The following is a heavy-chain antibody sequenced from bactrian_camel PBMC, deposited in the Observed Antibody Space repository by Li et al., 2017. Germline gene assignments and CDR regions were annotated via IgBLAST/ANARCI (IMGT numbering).Heavy chain of an antibody. D-gene: IGHD5*01. CDR3: AADSPTARADVRTLYDMY. Sequence: QLVESGGGSAQAGGSLRLSCTASGYTSSSFCMGWFRQVPGKEREGVAVIDSDGVTSYAESVKGRFTISKASAKDTLYLQISNLKPEDTGVYYCAADSPTARADVRTLYDMYLGQGTQVTVS. CDR2: IDSDGVT. J-gene: IGHJ4*01. CDR1: GYTSSSFC. V-gene: IGHV3S26*01.